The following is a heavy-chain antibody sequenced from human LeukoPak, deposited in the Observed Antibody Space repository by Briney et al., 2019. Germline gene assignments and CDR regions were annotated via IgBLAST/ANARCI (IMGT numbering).Heavy chain of an antibody. J-gene: IGHJ5*02. D-gene: IGHD3-10*01. CDR3: ARRVDHYYGSGIPPDNWFDP. CDR1: GITVSTNY. V-gene: IGHV3-53*01. Sequence: GGSLRLSCAASGITVSTNYMNWVRQAPGKGLEWVSAISSTDAGTYHADSVRDRFTISRDSSKNTLYLQMNSLRAEDAAVYYCARRVDHYYGSGIPPDNWFDPWGQGTLVTVSS. CDR2: ISSTDAGT.